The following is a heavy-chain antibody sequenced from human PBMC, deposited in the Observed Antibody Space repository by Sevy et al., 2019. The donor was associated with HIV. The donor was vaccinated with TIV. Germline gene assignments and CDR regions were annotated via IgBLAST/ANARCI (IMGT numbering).Heavy chain of an antibody. CDR1: GFTFSSYA. CDR2: ISGSGGST. D-gene: IGHD2-2*03. Sequence: GGSLRLSCAASGFTFSSYAMSWVRQAPGKGLEWVSAISGSGGSTYYADSVKGRFTISRDNSKNTLYLQMNSLRAEDTAVYYCAKGLDIVVVPAAHDAFDIWGQGTMVTVSS. V-gene: IGHV3-23*01. CDR3: AKGLDIVVVPAAHDAFDI. J-gene: IGHJ3*02.